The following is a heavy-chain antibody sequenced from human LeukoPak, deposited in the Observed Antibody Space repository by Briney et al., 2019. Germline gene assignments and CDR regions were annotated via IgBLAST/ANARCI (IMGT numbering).Heavy chain of an antibody. CDR3: ARVDTAMVLDY. D-gene: IGHD5-18*01. CDR2: IYYSGST. Sequence: SETLSLTCTVSGGSINSGDYYWSWIRQPPGKGLEWIGYIYYSGSTYYNPSLKSRVTISVDTSKNQFSLKLSSVTAADTAVYYCARVDTAMVLDYWGQGTLVTVSS. V-gene: IGHV4-30-4*01. CDR1: GGSINSGDYY. J-gene: IGHJ4*02.